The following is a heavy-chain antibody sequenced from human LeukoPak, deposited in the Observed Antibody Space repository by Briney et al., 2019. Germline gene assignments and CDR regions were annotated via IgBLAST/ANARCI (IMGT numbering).Heavy chain of an antibody. CDR3: AKALNYYDSTFDY. CDR1: GFTFDDYA. V-gene: IGHV3-9*01. J-gene: IGHJ4*02. CDR2: ISWNSGSI. D-gene: IGHD3-22*01. Sequence: GRSLRLSRAASGFTFDDYAMHWVRQAPGKGLEWVSGISWNSGSIGYADSVKGRFTISRDNAKNSLYLQMNSLRAEDTALYYCAKALNYYDSTFDYWGQGTLVTVSS.